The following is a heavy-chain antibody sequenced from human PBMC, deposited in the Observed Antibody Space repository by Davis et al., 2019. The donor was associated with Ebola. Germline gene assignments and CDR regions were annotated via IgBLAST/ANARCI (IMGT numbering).Heavy chain of an antibody. CDR1: GFTFSKYA. V-gene: IGHV3-23*01. CDR3: VRDRQPENGIFDPFEM. D-gene: IGHD3-3*01. J-gene: IGHJ3*02. Sequence: GESLKISCAASGFTFSKYAMTWVRQAPGKGLEWVSVHGGGVGIFYSDSVKGRFTMSRDDSKSMFYLQMNSLTAEDTALYYCVRDRQPENGIFDPFEMWGHGTMVTVSS. CDR2: HGGGVGI.